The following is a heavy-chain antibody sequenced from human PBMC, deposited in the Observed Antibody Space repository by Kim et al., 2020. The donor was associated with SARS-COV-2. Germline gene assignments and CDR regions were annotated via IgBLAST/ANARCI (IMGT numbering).Heavy chain of an antibody. CDR2: ISDGGNRT. Sequence: GGSLRLSCTASGFTFSSYAMSWVRQAPGKGLEWVSAISDGGNRTYYADSVKGRFTISRDNSKNTLYLQMTGLRAEDTAVYYCARNDYFNSGSSYYYGMDVWGQGTTVTVSS. V-gene: IGHV3-23*01. D-gene: IGHD3-10*01. CDR1: GFTFSSYA. J-gene: IGHJ6*02. CDR3: ARNDYFNSGSSYYYGMDV.